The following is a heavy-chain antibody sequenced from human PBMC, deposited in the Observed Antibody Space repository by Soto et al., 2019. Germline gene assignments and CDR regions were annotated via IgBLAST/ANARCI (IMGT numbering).Heavy chain of an antibody. CDR3: ARRHLAVAVSPWFDP. J-gene: IGHJ5*02. CDR1: GLSISDSEMG. V-gene: IGHV2-26*01. CDR2: IDSSGEK. D-gene: IGHD6-19*01. Sequence: QVTLKESGPVLVKPTETLTLRCTVSGLSISDSEMGVSWIRQPPGKALEWLAHIDSSGEKSYRTFLKSRLTISKDTSKSQIVLNMTNMDPADTGTYYCARRHLAVAVSPWFDPWGQGILVTVSS.